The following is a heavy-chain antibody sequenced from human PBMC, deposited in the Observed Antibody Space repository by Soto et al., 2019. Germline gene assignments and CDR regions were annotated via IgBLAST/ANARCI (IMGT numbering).Heavy chain of an antibody. V-gene: IGHV4-59*11. CDR2: IYDGGST. J-gene: IGHJ4*02. CDR1: GASLNSHY. CDR3: ERSAMGPGDYLDF. Sequence: LSENLSRTCSVSGASLNSHYGTWIRQPPGRGLEWRGNIYDGGSTNYSPALKSRVSMSVDTSKNLFSLKMNSVTAADTAVYYCERSAMGPGDYLDFWGQG. D-gene: IGHD3-10*01.